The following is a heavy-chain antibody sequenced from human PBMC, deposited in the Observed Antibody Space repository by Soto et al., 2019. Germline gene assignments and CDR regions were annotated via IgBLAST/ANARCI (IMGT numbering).Heavy chain of an antibody. CDR3: AKDQLVVTAPYYYGMDV. D-gene: IGHD2-21*02. CDR1: GFTFSSYA. J-gene: IGHJ6*02. CDR2: ISGSGGST. Sequence: HPGGSLRLSCAASGFTFSSYAMSWVRQAPGKGLEWVSAISGSGGSTYYADSVKGRFTISRDNSKNTLYLQMNSLRAEDTAVYYCAKDQLVVTAPYYYGMDVWGQGTTVTVSS. V-gene: IGHV3-23*01.